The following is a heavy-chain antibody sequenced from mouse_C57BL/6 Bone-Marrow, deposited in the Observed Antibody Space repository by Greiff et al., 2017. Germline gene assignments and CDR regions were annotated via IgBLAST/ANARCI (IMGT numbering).Heavy chain of an antibody. D-gene: IGHD1-1*01. CDR3: TITTVGGFSY. CDR2: IDPEDGDT. J-gene: IGHJ3*01. Sequence: VQLQQSGAELVRPGASVKLSCTASGFNIKDYYMHWVKQRPEQGLEWIGRIDPEDGDTEYAPKFQGKATMTADTASNTAYLQLSSLTSEDTAVYYCTITTVGGFSYWGQGTLVTVSA. V-gene: IGHV14-1*01. CDR1: GFNIKDYY.